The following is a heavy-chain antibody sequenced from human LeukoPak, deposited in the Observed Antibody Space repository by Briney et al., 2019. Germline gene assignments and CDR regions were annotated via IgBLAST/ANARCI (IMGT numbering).Heavy chain of an antibody. D-gene: IGHD1-14*01. CDR2: IKRDGSEK. V-gene: IGHV3-7*01. J-gene: IGHJ4*02. Sequence: PGGSLRLSCEASGFMFSSYWMSWVRQAPGKGLEWAANIKRDGSEKSYVDSVKGRFTISRDNAKNSLYLQMNRLRAEDTGVYYCAAVDHGNDYWGQGTLVTVSS. CDR1: GFMFSSYW. CDR3: AAVDHGNDY.